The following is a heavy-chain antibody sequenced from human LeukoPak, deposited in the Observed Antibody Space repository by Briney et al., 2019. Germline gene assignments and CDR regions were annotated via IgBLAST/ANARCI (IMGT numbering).Heavy chain of an antibody. V-gene: IGHV3-74*01. CDR3: ARDLTGPYDH. Sequence: PGGSLRLSCAASGFTVSRFWMHWVRQAPGKGLEWVARINVEGNYIDYAESVKGRFTISRDSGKSTLCLQMNSLRAEDTAVYSCARDLTGPYDHWGQGTLVTVSS. CDR1: GFTVSRFW. D-gene: IGHD3-22*01. J-gene: IGHJ4*02. CDR2: INVEGNYI.